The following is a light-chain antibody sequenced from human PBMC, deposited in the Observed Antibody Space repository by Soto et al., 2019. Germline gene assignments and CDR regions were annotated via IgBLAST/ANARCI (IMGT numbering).Light chain of an antibody. V-gene: IGKV1-39*01. CDR1: QGVSAY. CDR3: QQSYKSPHT. CDR2: AAS. Sequence: DIQLTQAPSSLSASVGDRVTLTCRASQGVSAYLLWYQQTPGKAPKLLIDAASNLLSGVASRFSGSGSGPNFTLTISSLQPEDFATYYCQQSYKSPHTFGKGTKLEIK. J-gene: IGKJ2*01.